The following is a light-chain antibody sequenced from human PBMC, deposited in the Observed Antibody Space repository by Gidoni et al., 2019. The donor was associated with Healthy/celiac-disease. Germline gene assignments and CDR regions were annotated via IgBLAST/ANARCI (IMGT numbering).Light chain of an antibody. V-gene: IGKV3D-11*02. CDR2: DAS. J-gene: IGKJ5*01. CDR3: QQRSNWHPA. CDR1: QSVSSY. Sequence: EIVLTQSPATLSLSPGERATLSCRASQSVSSYLAWYQPKPGQAPRLLIYDASNRATGIPARFSGSGPGTDFTLTISSLEPEDFAVYYCQQRSNWHPAFGQGTRLEIK.